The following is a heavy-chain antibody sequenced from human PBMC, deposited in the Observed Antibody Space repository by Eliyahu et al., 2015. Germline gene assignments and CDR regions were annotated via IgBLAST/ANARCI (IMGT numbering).Heavy chain of an antibody. J-gene: IGHJ6*02. CDR1: GFSLSXARMG. CDR2: IFSNDEK. CDR3: ARTHHVLLWFGESFEYGMDV. V-gene: IGHV2-26*01. D-gene: IGHD3-10*01. Sequence: QVTLKESGPVLVKPTESLTLTCTVSGFSLSXARMGVSWIRQPPGKALEWLAHIFSNDEKSYSTSLKSRLTISKDTSKSQVVLTMTNMDPVDTATYYCARTHHVLLWFGESFEYGMDVWGQGTTVTVSS.